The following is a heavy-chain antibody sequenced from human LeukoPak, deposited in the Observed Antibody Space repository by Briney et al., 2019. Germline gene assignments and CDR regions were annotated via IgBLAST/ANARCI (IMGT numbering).Heavy chain of an antibody. V-gene: IGHV4-34*01. CDR1: GESFSNHY. CDR3: ARGRGVADRRGCAL. Sequence: PSETLSLTCLVNGESFSNHYWTWLRQSPGKGLEWIGDIEHRGKTNYNPSLKSRVTISVDTSKNQFSLTLRCVPGADPAGFYCARGRGVADRRGCALWGRGTLHPVFS. J-gene: IGHJ4*02. D-gene: IGHD6-6*01. CDR2: IEHRGKT.